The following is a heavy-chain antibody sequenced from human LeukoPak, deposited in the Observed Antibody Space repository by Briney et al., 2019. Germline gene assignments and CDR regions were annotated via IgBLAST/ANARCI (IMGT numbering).Heavy chain of an antibody. D-gene: IGHD6-13*01. CDR3: ARLSVAAAGSP. V-gene: IGHV4-39*01. CDR2: IYYSGST. J-gene: IGHJ5*02. Sequence: PSETLSLTCTVSGGSISSSSHYWSWIRQPPGKGLEWIASIYYSGSTYYNPSLKSRVTISVETSKNQFSLKLSSVTAADTAVYYCARLSVAAAGSPWGQGTLVTVSS. CDR1: GGSISSSSHY.